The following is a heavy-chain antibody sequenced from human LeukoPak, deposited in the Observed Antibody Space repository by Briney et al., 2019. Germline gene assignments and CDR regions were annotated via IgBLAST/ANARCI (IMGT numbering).Heavy chain of an antibody. J-gene: IGHJ6*02. CDR2: ISSSSSYI. CDR1: GFTFSSYS. CDR3: ARDKGYCSSTSCYYYGMDV. Sequence: GGSLRLSCAASGFTFSSYSMNGVRQAPGKGLEWVSSISSSSSYIYYADSVKGRFTISRDNAKNSLYLQMNSLRAEDTAVYYCARDKGYCSSTSCYYYGMDVWGQGTTVTVSS. D-gene: IGHD2-2*01. V-gene: IGHV3-21*01.